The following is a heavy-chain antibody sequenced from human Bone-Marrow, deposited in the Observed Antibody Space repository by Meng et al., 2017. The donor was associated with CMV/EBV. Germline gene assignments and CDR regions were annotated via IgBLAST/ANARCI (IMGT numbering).Heavy chain of an antibody. CDR2: INTNTGNP. CDR3: AKDSGRGVVIFSAFDI. Sequence: ASVKVSCKTSGYTFTSYPMNWVRQAPGQGLEWMGWINTNTGNPTYAQGFTGRFVFSLDTSVSTTYLQICTLKAEDMALYYCAKDSGRGVVIFSAFDIWGQGTMVTVSS. V-gene: IGHV7-4-1*01. CDR1: GYTFTSYP. D-gene: IGHD3-3*01. J-gene: IGHJ3*02.